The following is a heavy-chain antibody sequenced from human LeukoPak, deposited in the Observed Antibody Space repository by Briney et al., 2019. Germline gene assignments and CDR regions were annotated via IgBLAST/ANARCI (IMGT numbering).Heavy chain of an antibody. CDR3: ARMGGYCSGDKCYSPYYYYMDV. V-gene: IGHV1-69*06. CDR1: GGTFSNYG. CDR2: IIPIFNTA. Sequence: SVKVSCKASGGTFSNYGINWVRQAPGQGLEWMGVIIPIFNTANYAQKFQGRLTITADKSTTTAYMELSSLTSEDTAVYYCARMGGYCSGDKCYSPYYYYMDVWGKGTAVTVSS. J-gene: IGHJ6*03. D-gene: IGHD2-15*01.